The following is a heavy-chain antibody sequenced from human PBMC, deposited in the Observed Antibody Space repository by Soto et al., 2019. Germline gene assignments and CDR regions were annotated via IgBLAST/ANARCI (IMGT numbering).Heavy chain of an antibody. CDR1: GGSISSYY. J-gene: IGHJ4*02. CDR3: AREMGYDILTGYYKDY. V-gene: IGHV4-59*01. CDR2: IYYSGST. D-gene: IGHD3-9*01. Sequence: PSETLSLTCTVSGGSISSYYWSWIRQPPGKGLEWIGYIYYSGSTNYNPSLKSRVTISVDTSKNQFSLKLSSVTAADTAVYYCAREMGYDILTGYYKDYWGQGTLVTVSS.